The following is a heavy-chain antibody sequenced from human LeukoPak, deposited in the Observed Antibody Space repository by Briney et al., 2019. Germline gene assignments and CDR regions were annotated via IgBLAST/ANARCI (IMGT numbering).Heavy chain of an antibody. V-gene: IGHV3-23*01. D-gene: IGHD3-22*01. Sequence: GGSLRLSCAASGFTFSNSAMIWVRQAPGKGLEWVSGFTRNDETTSYADSVKGRFTISRDNSRDTLYLQMNSLTAEDTAVYYCAKVKVVGYSTFDYWGQGTLVTVSP. J-gene: IGHJ4*02. CDR2: FTRNDETT. CDR3: AKVKVVGYSTFDY. CDR1: GFTFSNSA.